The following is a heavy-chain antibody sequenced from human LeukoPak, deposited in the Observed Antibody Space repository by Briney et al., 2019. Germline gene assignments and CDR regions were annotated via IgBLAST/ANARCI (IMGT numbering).Heavy chain of an antibody. CDR3: ARRMGFYYDTSGYSNLDAFDT. CDR1: GSIFRSYG. Sequence: ASVKVSFKASGSIFRSYGITWVRQAPGQGLEWMGTIIPIFGTANYAQKFQGRVTITADESTTTIYMEMSSLRSEDTAVYYCARRMGFYYDTSGYSNLDAFDTWGQGTMVTVSS. D-gene: IGHD3-22*01. V-gene: IGHV1-69*13. CDR2: IIPIFGTA. J-gene: IGHJ3*02.